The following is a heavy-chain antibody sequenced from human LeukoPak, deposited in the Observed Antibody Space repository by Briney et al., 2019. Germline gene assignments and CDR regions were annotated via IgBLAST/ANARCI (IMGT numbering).Heavy chain of an antibody. CDR2: INHSGST. Sequence: SETLSLTCAVYGGSFSGYYWSWIRQPPGKGLEWIGEINHSGSTNYNPSLKSRVTISVDTSKNQFSLKLSSVTAADTAVYYCARGLCPVHNWNDVYYWGQGTLVTVSS. CDR3: ARGLCPVHNWNDVYY. J-gene: IGHJ4*02. D-gene: IGHD1-1*01. CDR1: GGSFSGYY. V-gene: IGHV4-34*01.